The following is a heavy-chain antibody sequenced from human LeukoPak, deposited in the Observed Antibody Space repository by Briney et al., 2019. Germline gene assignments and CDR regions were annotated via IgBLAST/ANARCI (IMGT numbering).Heavy chain of an antibody. J-gene: IGHJ4*02. CDR3: ARVNAAYYYDSSHFFDY. CDR1: GFTLSDYN. V-gene: IGHV3-48*01. CDR2: MGKTGSAI. Sequence: GGSLRLSCVVSGFTLSDYNMNWVRQAPGKGLEWVAYMGKTGSAIYYADSVKGRFTISRDSAKYSLYLQLNSLGAEDTAVYYCARVNAAYYYDSSHFFDYWGQGTLVTVSS. D-gene: IGHD3-22*01.